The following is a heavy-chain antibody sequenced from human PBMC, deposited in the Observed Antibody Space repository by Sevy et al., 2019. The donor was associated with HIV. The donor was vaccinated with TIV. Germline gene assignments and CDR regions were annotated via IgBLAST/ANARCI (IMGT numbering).Heavy chain of an antibody. J-gene: IGHJ3*02. CDR2: ISYDGSNK. Sequence: GGSLRLSCAASGFTFSSYGMHWVRQAPGKGLEWVAVISYDGSNKYYADSVKGRFTISRDNSKNTLYLQMNSLRAEDTAVYYCAKDHGIAAARSGGAAFDIWGQGTMVTVSS. CDR1: GFTFSSYG. CDR3: AKDHGIAAARSGGAAFDI. V-gene: IGHV3-30*18. D-gene: IGHD6-13*01.